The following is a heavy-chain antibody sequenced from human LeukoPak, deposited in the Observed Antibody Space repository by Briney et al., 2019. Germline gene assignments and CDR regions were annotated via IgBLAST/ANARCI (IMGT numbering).Heavy chain of an antibody. J-gene: IGHJ4*02. CDR1: GFTSSPYA. CDR2: IRSDATTT. Sequence: GMSLRLSCAASGFTSSPYAMHWVRLAPGKGLEWVAVIRSDATTTQYADSVKGRFTISRDNSQNTVSLQMDSLSPEDTAVYYCTRNTASHVGPGDSWGQGTLVTVSS. V-gene: IGHV3-30*04. CDR3: TRNTASHVGPGDS. D-gene: IGHD2-21*02.